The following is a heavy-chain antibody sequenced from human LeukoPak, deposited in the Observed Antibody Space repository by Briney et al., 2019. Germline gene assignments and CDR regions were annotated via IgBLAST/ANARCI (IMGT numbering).Heavy chain of an antibody. CDR3: ARDDALVATGSSDY. J-gene: IGHJ4*02. Sequence: GASVKVSCKASGYTFSTYGINWVRQAPGQGLEWMGWISAYNGNTNYAQKLQGRVTMTTDTSTSTAYMELRSLRSDDTAVYYCARDDALVATGSSDYWGQGTLVTVSS. CDR2: ISAYNGNT. D-gene: IGHD5-12*01. CDR1: GYTFSTYG. V-gene: IGHV1-18*01.